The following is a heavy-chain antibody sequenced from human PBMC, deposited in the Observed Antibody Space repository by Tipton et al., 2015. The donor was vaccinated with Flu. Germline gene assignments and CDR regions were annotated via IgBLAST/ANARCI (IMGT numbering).Heavy chain of an antibody. V-gene: IGHV4-38-2*01. CDR3: ARRDYSNYVSEPHNWFDP. D-gene: IGHD4-11*01. Sequence: LRLSCSVSGDSIGSPYFWGWIRKPPGGGLEWIGNVHRSGNGYYKPSLKSRVSISVDTSKNQFSLELTSVTAADTAAYYCARRDYSNYVSEPHNWFDPWGQGILVTVSS. CDR1: GDSIGSPYF. J-gene: IGHJ5*01. CDR2: VHRSGNG.